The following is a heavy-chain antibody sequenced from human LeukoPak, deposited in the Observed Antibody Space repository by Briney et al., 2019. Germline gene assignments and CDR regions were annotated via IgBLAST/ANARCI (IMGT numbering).Heavy chain of an antibody. CDR2: IRSKANSYAT. Sequence: GGSLRLSCAASGFTFSGSAVHWVRQASGKGLEWVGRIRSKANSYATAYAASVKGRFTISRDDSKNTAYLQMNSLKTEDTAVYYCTIMGATRAFDIWGQGTMVTVSS. J-gene: IGHJ3*02. CDR3: TIMGATRAFDI. V-gene: IGHV3-73*01. CDR1: GFTFSGSA. D-gene: IGHD1-26*01.